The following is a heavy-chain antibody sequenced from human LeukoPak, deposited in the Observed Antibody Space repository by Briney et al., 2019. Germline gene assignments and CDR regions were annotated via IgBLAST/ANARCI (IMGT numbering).Heavy chain of an antibody. J-gene: IGHJ5*02. CDR1: GFTFSSYG. CDR2: ISGSGGST. D-gene: IGHD2-15*01. V-gene: IGHV3-23*01. Sequence: GGSLRLSCAASGFTFSSYGMSWVRQAPGKGLEWVSAISGSGGSTYYADSVKGRFTISRDNSKNTLYLQMNSLRAEDTALYYCARLRLVEDYCSGGSCYQGKGKYNWFDPWGQGTLVTVSS. CDR3: ARLRLVEDYCSGGSCYQGKGKYNWFDP.